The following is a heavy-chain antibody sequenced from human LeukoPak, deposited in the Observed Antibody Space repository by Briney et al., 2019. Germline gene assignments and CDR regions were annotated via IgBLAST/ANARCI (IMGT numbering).Heavy chain of an antibody. J-gene: IGHJ4*02. V-gene: IGHV4-34*01. Sequence: SETLSLTCAVYGGYFGGYYWSWIRQPPGKGLEWIGEINHSGSTNYNPSLKSRVTISVDTSKNQFSLKLSSVTAADTAVYYCARGTQYYDFWSGYLIPLAYWGQGTLVTVSS. D-gene: IGHD3-3*01. CDR1: GGYFGGYY. CDR3: ARGTQYYDFWSGYLIPLAY. CDR2: INHSGST.